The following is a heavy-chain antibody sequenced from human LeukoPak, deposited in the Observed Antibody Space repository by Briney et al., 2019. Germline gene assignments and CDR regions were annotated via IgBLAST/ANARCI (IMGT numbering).Heavy chain of an antibody. V-gene: IGHV3-21*01. CDR2: ISSTGTYI. CDR1: GFTFSSSTFGSYT. J-gene: IGHJ4*02. Sequence: GGSLRLSCATSGFTFSSSTFGSYTMNWVRQAPGEGLEWVSSISSTGTYIYYTDSVKGRFTISRDTSKNTVYLQMNGLRAEDTAVYYCARGLMVEEFDYWGQGTLVTVSS. D-gene: IGHD2-8*01. CDR3: ARGLMVEEFDY.